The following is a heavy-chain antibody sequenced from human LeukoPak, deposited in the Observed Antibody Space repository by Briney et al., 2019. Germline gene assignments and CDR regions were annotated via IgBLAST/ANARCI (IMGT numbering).Heavy chain of an antibody. J-gene: IGHJ4*02. D-gene: IGHD6-13*01. CDR3: ARGNGAAAPHFDY. CDR1: GFTFSSYS. Sequence: GGSLRLSCAASGFTFSSYSMNWVRQAPGKGLEWVSSISSSSSYIYYADSVKGRFTISRDNAKNSLYLQMNSLRAEDTAVYYCARGNGAAAPHFDYWGQGTLVTVSS. V-gene: IGHV3-21*01. CDR2: ISSSSSYI.